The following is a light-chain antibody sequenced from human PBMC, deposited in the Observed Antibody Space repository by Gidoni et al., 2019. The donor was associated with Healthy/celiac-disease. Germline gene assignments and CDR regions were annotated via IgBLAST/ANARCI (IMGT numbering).Light chain of an antibody. CDR3: QQRSNCPLT. V-gene: IGKV3-11*01. CDR1: QSVSSY. CDR2: EAS. Sequence: DIVLTQSPATLSLSPGERATLTCRASQSVSSYLAWYQQKPGQAPRLLIYEASNRTTGIPARFSGSGSGTDFTLTSSSLEPEDFAVYYCQQRSNCPLTFGGGTKVEIK. J-gene: IGKJ4*01.